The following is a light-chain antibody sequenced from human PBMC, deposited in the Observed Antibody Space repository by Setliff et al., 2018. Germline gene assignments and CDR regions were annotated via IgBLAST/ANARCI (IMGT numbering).Light chain of an antibody. J-gene: IGLJ1*01. CDR3: SSYGGDNNFV. CDR2: EVS. V-gene: IGLV2-8*01. CDR1: NSDVGGYSY. Sequence: QSVLTQPPSASGSPGQSVTISCTGTNSDVGGYSYVSWYQQRPGKAPKLLIYEVSKRPSGVPDRFSGSKSGNTASLTVSGLQAEDEADYYCSSYGGDNNFVFGTGTKV.